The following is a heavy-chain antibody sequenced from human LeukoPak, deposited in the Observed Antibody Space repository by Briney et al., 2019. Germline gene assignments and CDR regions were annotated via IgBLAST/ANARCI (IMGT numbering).Heavy chain of an antibody. Sequence: GGSLRLSCAASGFTFSSYEMNWVRQAPGKGLEWVSYISSSGSTIYYADSVKGRFTISRDNAKNSLYLQMNSLRAEDTAVYYCARSDGSGSYYNGDYWGQGTLVTVSS. CDR3: ARSDGSGSYYNGDY. D-gene: IGHD3-10*01. V-gene: IGHV3-48*03. CDR2: ISSSGSTI. J-gene: IGHJ4*02. CDR1: GFTFSSYE.